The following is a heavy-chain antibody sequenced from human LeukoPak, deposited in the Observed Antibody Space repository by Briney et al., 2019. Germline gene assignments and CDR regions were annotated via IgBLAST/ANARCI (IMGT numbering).Heavy chain of an antibody. Sequence: ASVKVSCKASGYTFTSCDIHWVRQATGQGLEWMGWMNPNSGNTGYAQKFQGRVTMTRNSSITTAYMELSSLRSEDTAVYYCARRHGRCSDGSCYYPDYWGQGTLVTVSS. D-gene: IGHD2-15*01. CDR3: ARRHGRCSDGSCYYPDY. CDR1: GYTFTSCD. V-gene: IGHV1-8*01. J-gene: IGHJ4*02. CDR2: MNPNSGNT.